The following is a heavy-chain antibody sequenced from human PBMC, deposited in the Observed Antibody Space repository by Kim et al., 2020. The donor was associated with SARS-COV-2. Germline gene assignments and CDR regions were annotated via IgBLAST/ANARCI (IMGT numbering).Heavy chain of an antibody. V-gene: IGHV3-53*01. D-gene: IGHD5-12*01. Sequence: GGSLRLSCAASGFTISRNYMNWVRQAPGEGLEWVSVIYSGASTLYADSVKGRFTVSRDISKSTVYLQMNSLRADDTAVYYCSRSGGYSYYGMDVWGQGTT. CDR2: IYSGAST. J-gene: IGHJ6*01. CDR3: SRSGGYSYYGMDV. CDR1: GFTISRNY.